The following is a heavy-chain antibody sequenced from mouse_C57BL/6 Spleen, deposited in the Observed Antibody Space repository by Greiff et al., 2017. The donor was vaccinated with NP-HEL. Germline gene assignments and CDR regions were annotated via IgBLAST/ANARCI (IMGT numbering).Heavy chain of an antibody. V-gene: IGHV5-6*01. CDR1: GFTFSSYG. CDR2: ISSGGSYT. D-gene: IGHD2-3*01. CDR3: ARYDGYCYAMDY. Sequence: EVQLVESGGDLVKPGGSLKLSCAASGFTFSSYGMSWVRQTPDQRLEWVATISSGGSYTYYPDSVKGRFTISRDNAKNTLYLQMSSLKSEDTAMYYCARYDGYCYAMDYWGQGTSVTVSS. J-gene: IGHJ4*01.